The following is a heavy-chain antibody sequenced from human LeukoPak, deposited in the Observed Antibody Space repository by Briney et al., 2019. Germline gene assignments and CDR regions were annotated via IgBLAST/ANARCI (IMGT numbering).Heavy chain of an antibody. CDR1: GFTFSTYS. CDR2: ISGSSSTI. V-gene: IGHV3-48*02. J-gene: IGHJ3*02. Sequence: GGSLRLSCAASGFTFSTYSVNWVRQAPGKGLEWVSYISGSSSTIYYADSVNGRFTISRDNAKNSLYLQMNSLRDEDTAVYYCAREPRGYNQAFDIWGQGTTVTVSS. D-gene: IGHD5-18*01. CDR3: AREPRGYNQAFDI.